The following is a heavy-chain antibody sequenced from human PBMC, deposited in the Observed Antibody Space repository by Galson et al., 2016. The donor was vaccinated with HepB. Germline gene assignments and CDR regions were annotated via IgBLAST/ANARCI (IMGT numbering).Heavy chain of an antibody. CDR3: ARDRGYFGSAFDY. D-gene: IGHD2/OR15-2a*01. CDR2: TGVDGGPT. V-gene: IGHV3-23*01. CDR1: GFTFSRHS. J-gene: IGHJ4*02. Sequence: SLRLSCAASGFTFSRHSMSWVRQAPGKGPEWVSGTGVDGGPTFYAESVKGRFIISKDMSKNTLSLQMNSLRAEDTAVYYCARDRGYFGSAFDYWGLGTLVTVAS.